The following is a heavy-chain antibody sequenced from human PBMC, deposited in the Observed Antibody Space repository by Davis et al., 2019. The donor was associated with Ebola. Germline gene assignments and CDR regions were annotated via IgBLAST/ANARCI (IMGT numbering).Heavy chain of an antibody. V-gene: IGHV3-21*01. CDR1: GFTFDEHA. Sequence: PGGSLRLSCAASGFTFDEHAVHWVRQAPGKGLEWVSSISRSRSYINYADSVKGRFTISRDNAKNSLFLQMNSLRAEDTAVYYCARDSGYYDSNEGGFDYWGQGTLVTVSS. CDR3: ARDSGYYDSNEGGFDY. D-gene: IGHD3-22*01. J-gene: IGHJ4*02. CDR2: ISRSRSYI.